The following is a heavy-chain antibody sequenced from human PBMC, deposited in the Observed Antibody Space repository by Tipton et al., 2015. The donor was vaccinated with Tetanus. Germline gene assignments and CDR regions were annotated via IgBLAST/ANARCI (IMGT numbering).Heavy chain of an antibody. D-gene: IGHD6-6*01. CDR2: VYYSGST. CDR3: ARDQGGGRVVRLNWFDP. CDR1: GGSISGSPYF. V-gene: IGHV4-31*03. J-gene: IGHJ5*02. Sequence: TLSLTCTVSGGSISGSPYFWNWIRHQPGKGLEWIGYVYYSGSTLYNPSLESRVTISVDTSKNQFSLNLTSVTAADTAMYYCARDQGGGRVVRLNWFDPWGQGTLVTVSS.